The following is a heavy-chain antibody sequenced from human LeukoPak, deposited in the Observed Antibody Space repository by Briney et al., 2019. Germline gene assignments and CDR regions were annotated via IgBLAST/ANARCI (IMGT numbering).Heavy chain of an antibody. V-gene: IGHV3-15*01. CDR3: TTEKYREGPLDY. J-gene: IGHJ4*02. CDR2: VKSKTDGGTT. D-gene: IGHD3-16*02. CDR1: GFTFSNAW. Sequence: GGSLRLSCAASGFTFSNAWMSWACNAQGKGLELVGRVKSKTDGGTTDYAAPVKGRFTISRDDSKNTLYLQMNSLKTEDTAVYYCTTEKYREGPLDYWGQGTLVTVSS.